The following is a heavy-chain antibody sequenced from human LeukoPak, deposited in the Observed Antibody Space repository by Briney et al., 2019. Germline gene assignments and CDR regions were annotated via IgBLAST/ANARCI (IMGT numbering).Heavy chain of an antibody. CDR1: GFTFSSYA. CDR3: TTQLQWFGDLSKSDY. Sequence: PGGSLRLSCAASGFTFSSYAMSWVRQAPGKGLEWVSAISGSGGSTYYADSVKGRFTISRDNSKNTLFLQMDSLAAEDTAVYYCTTQLQWFGDLSKSDYWGQGTLVTASS. D-gene: IGHD3-10*01. V-gene: IGHV3-23*01. CDR2: ISGSGGST. J-gene: IGHJ4*02.